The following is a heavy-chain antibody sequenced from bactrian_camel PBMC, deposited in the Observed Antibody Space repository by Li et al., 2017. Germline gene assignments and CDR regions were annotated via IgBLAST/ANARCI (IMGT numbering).Heavy chain of an antibody. CDR1: GPRNRRYC. D-gene: IGHD5*01. Sequence: HVQLVESGGGSVEVGGSLTLSCTASGPRNRRYCMGWFRQSPGKEREGIACTGSDGPTTYADSVKGRFTLSEDSARKILYLQMDNLKPEDTAMYYCAATMGDYALGVPLSPGGCEESDFGWWGQGTQVTVS. CDR2: TGSDGPT. J-gene: IGHJ6*01. CDR3: AATMGDYALGVPLSPGGCEESDFGW. V-gene: IGHV3S68*01.